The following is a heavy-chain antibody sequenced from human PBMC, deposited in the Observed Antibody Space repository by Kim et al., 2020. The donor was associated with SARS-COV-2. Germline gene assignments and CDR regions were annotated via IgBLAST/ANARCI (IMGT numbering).Heavy chain of an antibody. D-gene: IGHD2-15*01. J-gene: IGHJ6*02. CDR1: GRSISSANW. Sequence: SETLSLTCAVSGRSISSANWWTWVRQPQGKGLEWIGEIYHSGSTNYNPSLKSRVTMSVDESKNQFSLNLSSVTAADTAVYYCAQGSGRRGMDVWGQGTT. V-gene: IGHV4-4*02. CDR3: AQGSGRRGMDV. CDR2: IYHSGST.